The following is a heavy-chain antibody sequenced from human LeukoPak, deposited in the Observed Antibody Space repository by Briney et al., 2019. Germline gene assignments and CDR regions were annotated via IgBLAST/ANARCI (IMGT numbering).Heavy chain of an antibody. CDR2: FDPEDGET. CDR1: GYTLTELS. Sequence: ASVKVSCKVSGYTLTELSMHWVRQAPGKGLEWMGGFDPEDGETIYAQKFQGRVTMTEDTSTDTAYMELSSLRSEDTAVYYCATLDAFLVRGNWFDPWGQGTLVTVSS. CDR3: ATLDAFLVRGNWFDP. J-gene: IGHJ5*02. D-gene: IGHD2-2*01. V-gene: IGHV1-24*01.